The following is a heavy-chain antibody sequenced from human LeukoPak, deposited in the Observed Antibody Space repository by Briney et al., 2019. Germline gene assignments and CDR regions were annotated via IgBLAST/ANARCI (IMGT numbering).Heavy chain of an antibody. J-gene: IGHJ4*02. V-gene: IGHV4-59*08. CDR2: IYYSGST. Sequence: SETLSLTCTVSGGSISSYYWSWIRQPPGKGLEWIGYIYYSGSTNYNPSLKSRVTISVDTSKNQFSLKLSSVTAADTAVYYCAGRDSSGWTFDYWGQGTLVTVSS. CDR3: AGRDSSGWTFDY. CDR1: GGSISSYY. D-gene: IGHD6-19*01.